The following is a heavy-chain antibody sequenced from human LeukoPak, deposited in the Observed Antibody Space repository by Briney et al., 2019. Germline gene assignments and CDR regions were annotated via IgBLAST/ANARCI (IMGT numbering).Heavy chain of an antibody. CDR1: GDSISSGGHY. V-gene: IGHV4-31*03. CDR2: IYYSGST. Sequence: SQTLSLTCTVSGDSISSGGHYWGWIRQHPGKGMEWLGYIYYSGSTYYNPSLKSRVIISVGTSKNQFSLKLSSVTAADTAVYYCARGREGNYYDYWGQGTLVTVSS. CDR3: ARGREGNYYDY. J-gene: IGHJ4*02. D-gene: IGHD3-10*01.